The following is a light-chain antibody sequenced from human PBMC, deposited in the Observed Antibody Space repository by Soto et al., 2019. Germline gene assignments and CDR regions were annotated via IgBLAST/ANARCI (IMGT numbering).Light chain of an antibody. J-gene: IGKJ2*01. CDR2: GAS. Sequence: PGARATVSCRASQGIGSSSSWYQHRPGQSPRLRIYGASYRTSGIPDRFTGSGSGTHFTLTISKLDPEDLAVYYCQQNGSSPLYTFGQGTRLEI. V-gene: IGKV3-20*01. CDR1: QGIGSSS. CDR3: QQNGSSPLYT.